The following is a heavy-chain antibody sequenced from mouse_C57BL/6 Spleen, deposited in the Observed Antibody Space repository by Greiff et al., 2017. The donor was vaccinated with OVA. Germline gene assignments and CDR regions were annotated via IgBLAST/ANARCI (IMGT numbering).Heavy chain of an antibody. CDR2: IDPETGGT. V-gene: IGHV1-15*01. D-gene: IGHD1-1*01. J-gene: IGHJ3*01. CDR1: GYTFTDYE. Sequence: VQLQESGAELVRPGASVTLSCKASGYTFTDYEMHWVKQTPVHGLEWIGAIDPETGGTAYNQKFKGKAILTADKSSSTAYMELRSLTSEDSAVYYCTRRGSSYGFDYWGQGTLVTVSA. CDR3: TRRGSSYGFDY.